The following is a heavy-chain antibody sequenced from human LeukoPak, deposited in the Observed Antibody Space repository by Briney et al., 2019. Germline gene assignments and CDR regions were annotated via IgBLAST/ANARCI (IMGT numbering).Heavy chain of an antibody. CDR2: INWNGGST. CDR1: GFTFDDYA. J-gene: IGHJ4*02. Sequence: GGSLRLSCAASGFTFDDYAMTWVRQGPGKGLEWVSGINWNGGSTGYADSVKGRFTISRDNAKNSLFLQMNSLRAEDTAVYYCARYSSGYDFDYWGQGTLVTVSS. CDR3: ARYSSGYDFDY. D-gene: IGHD5-12*01. V-gene: IGHV3-20*04.